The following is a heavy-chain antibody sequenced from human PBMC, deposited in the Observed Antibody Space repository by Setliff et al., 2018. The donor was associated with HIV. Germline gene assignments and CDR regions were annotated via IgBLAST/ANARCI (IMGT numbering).Heavy chain of an antibody. Sequence: LSLTCAASGFTFSNYWMSWVRQAPGKGLEWVANIKQDGSEKYYVDSVQGRFTISRDNAKNALYLQMNSLRVEDTAVYYCARRGLRSGLWELWDDALDIWGQGTMVTVSS. V-gene: IGHV3-7*01. CDR2: IKQDGSEK. CDR3: ARRGLRSGLWELWDDALDI. D-gene: IGHD1-26*01. J-gene: IGHJ3*02. CDR1: GFTFSNYW.